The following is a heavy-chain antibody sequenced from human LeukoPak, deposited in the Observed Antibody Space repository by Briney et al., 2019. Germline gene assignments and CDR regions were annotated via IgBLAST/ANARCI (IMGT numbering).Heavy chain of an antibody. D-gene: IGHD3-22*01. CDR1: GGTFSSYA. J-gene: IGHJ6*02. V-gene: IGHV1-69*04. CDR3: ARRYYDSSGSSYYYYGMDV. CDR2: IIPILGIA. Sequence: GASVKVPCKASGGTFSSYAISWVRQAPGQGLEWMGRIIPILGIANYAQKFQGRVTITADKSTSTAYMELSSLRSEDTAVYYCARRYYDSSGSSYYYYGMDVWGQGTTVTVSS.